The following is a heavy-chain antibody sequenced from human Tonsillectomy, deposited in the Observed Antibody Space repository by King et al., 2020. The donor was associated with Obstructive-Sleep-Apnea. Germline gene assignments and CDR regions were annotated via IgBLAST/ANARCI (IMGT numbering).Heavy chain of an antibody. D-gene: IGHD3-22*01. Sequence: GQLVQSGAEVKKPGASVKVSCKASGYTFTNYYMHWVRQAPGQGLEWMGMINPTDGSTSYAQKFQGRVTMTRDTSTSTVYMELSSLRSEDTAVYYCARYDSTAYLADFDYWGQGTLVSVSS. CDR2: INPTDGST. J-gene: IGHJ4*02. V-gene: IGHV1-46*01. CDR3: ARYDSTAYLADFDY. CDR1: GYTFTNYY.